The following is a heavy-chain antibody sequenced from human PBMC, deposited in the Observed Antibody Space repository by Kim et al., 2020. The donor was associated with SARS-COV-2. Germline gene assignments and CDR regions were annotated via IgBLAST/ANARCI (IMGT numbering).Heavy chain of an antibody. D-gene: IGHD2-21*01. J-gene: IGHJ6*02. V-gene: IGHV3-13*01. Sequence: TYYPGSVKGRFTISRENAKNSLYIQMNSLRAGDTAVYYCARESIPHSMDVWGQGTTVTVSS. CDR2: T. CDR3: ARESIPHSMDV.